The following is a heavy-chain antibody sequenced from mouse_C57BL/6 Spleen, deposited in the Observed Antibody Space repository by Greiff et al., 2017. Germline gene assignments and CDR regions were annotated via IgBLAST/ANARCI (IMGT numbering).Heavy chain of an antibody. Sequence: VKLQESGPELVKPGASVKISCKASGYAFSSSWMNWVKQRPGKGLEWIGRIYPGDGDTNYNGKFKGKATLTADKSSSTASMQLSSLRSEDSAVYFCARGKEGSSYFDYWGQGTTLTVSS. D-gene: IGHD1-1*01. CDR3: ARGKEGSSYFDY. CDR2: IYPGDGDT. CDR1: GYAFSSSW. J-gene: IGHJ2*01. V-gene: IGHV1-82*01.